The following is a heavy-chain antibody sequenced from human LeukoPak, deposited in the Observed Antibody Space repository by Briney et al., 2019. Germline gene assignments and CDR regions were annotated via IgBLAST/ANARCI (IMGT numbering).Heavy chain of an antibody. CDR3: ARAKAAAGIDYFDY. Sequence: SSETLSLTCTVSGASISDYYWNWIRQPPGKGLEWIGYIYYSGSTNYNPSLKSRVAISVDTSKNQFSLKLSSVTAADTAVYYCARAKAAAGIDYFDYWGQGTLVTVSS. CDR1: GASISDYY. CDR2: IYYSGST. V-gene: IGHV4-59*13. D-gene: IGHD6-13*01. J-gene: IGHJ4*02.